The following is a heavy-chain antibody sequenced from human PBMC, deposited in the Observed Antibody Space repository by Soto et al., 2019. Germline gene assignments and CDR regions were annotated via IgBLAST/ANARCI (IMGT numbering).Heavy chain of an antibody. CDR1: GFTFSSYA. CDR2: ISYDGSNK. Sequence: QVQLVESGGGVVQPGRSLRLSCAASGFTFSSYAMHWVRQAPGKGLEWVAVISYDGSNKYYADSVKGRFTISRDNSKNTLYLPMNSLRAEDTAVYYCARGITMIVVVRPGPDYWGQGTLVTVSS. V-gene: IGHV3-30-3*01. D-gene: IGHD3-22*01. CDR3: ARGITMIVVVRPGPDY. J-gene: IGHJ4*02.